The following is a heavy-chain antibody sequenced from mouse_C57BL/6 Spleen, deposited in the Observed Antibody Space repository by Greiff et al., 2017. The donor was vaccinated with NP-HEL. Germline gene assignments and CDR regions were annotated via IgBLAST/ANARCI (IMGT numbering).Heavy chain of an antibody. CDR1: GYAFSSYW. CDR3: ARSPNDYGYYFDY. CDR2: IYPGDGDT. Sequence: QVQLQQSGAELVKPGASVKISCKASGYAFSSYWMNWVKQRPGKGLEWIGQIYPGDGDTNYNGKFKGKATLTADKASSTAYMQLSSLTSEDSAVYCCARSPNDYGYYFDYWGQGTTLTVSS. J-gene: IGHJ2*01. D-gene: IGHD2-4*01. V-gene: IGHV1-80*01.